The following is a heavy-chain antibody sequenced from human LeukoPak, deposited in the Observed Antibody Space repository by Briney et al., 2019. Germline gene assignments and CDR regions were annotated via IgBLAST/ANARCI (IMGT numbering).Heavy chain of an antibody. CDR3: ARDWRERLDY. CDR1: GFTFSNYW. J-gene: IGHJ4*02. Sequence: GGSLRLSCAASGFTFSNYWMHWVRQAPGKGLVWVSRINSDGINTSYADSVKGRFTISRDNAKNTLNLQMNSLRAEDTAVYYCARDWRERLDYWGQGTLVTVSS. CDR2: INSDGINT. V-gene: IGHV3-74*01. D-gene: IGHD1-26*01.